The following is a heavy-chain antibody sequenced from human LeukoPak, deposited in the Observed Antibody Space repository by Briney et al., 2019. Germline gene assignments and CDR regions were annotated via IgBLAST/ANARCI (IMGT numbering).Heavy chain of an antibody. Sequence: PSETLSLTCTVSGGSISSSSYYWGWIRQPPGKGLEWIGSIYYSGSTYYNPSLKSRVTISVDTSRNQFSLNLNSVTAADTAVYYCARGYCRGGSCHFDYWGQGTLVTVSS. J-gene: IGHJ4*02. D-gene: IGHD2-15*01. CDR3: ARGYCRGGSCHFDY. V-gene: IGHV4-39*01. CDR2: IYYSGST. CDR1: GGSISSSSYY.